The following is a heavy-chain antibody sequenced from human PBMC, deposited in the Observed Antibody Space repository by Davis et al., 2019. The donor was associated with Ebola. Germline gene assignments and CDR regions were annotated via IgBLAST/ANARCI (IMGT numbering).Heavy chain of an antibody. CDR2: ISSSSSTI. V-gene: IGHV3-48*02. D-gene: IGHD6-6*01. CDR1: GFTFSSYS. Sequence: GESQKISCAASGFTFSSYSMNWVRQAPGKGLEWVSYISSSSSTIYYADSVKGRFTISRDNAKNSLYLQMNSLRDEDTAVYYCARDRLGSSIAARLGYFDYWGQGTLVTVSS. J-gene: IGHJ4*02. CDR3: ARDRLGSSIAARLGYFDY.